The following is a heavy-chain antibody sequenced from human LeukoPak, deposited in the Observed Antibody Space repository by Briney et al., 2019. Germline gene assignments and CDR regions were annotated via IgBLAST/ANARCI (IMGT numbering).Heavy chain of an antibody. Sequence: GGSLRLSCAASGFTFSSYAMHWVRQAPGKGLEWVAAISYDGSNKYSADSVKGRFTISRDNSKNTLYLQMNRLRPEDAAVYYCAKAPVTTCRGAYCYPFDYWGQGTLVTVSS. CDR1: GFTFSSYA. V-gene: IGHV3-30*04. CDR2: ISYDGSNK. J-gene: IGHJ4*02. D-gene: IGHD2-21*01. CDR3: AKAPVTTCRGAYCYPFDY.